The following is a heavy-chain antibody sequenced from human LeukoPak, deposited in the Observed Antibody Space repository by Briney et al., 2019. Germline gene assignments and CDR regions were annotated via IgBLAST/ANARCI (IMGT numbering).Heavy chain of an antibody. V-gene: IGHV1-8*01. Sequence: ASVKVSCKASGYTFTSYDINWVRQAAGQGLEWMGWMNTKSGKTGYAQKFQGRVTFTRNTSISTAYMELSSLRSEDTAVYYCVRMRLASEVNWFDPWGQGTLVIVSS. J-gene: IGHJ5*02. CDR3: VRMRLASEVNWFDP. D-gene: IGHD2-21*01. CDR1: GYTFTSYD. CDR2: MNTKSGKT.